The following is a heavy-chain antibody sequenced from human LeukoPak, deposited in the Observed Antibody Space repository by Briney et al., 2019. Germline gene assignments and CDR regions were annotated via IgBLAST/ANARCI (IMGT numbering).Heavy chain of an antibody. V-gene: IGHV4-59*08. CDR1: GASISGNY. CDR3: ARHRGRYYDSGSYYYFDY. J-gene: IGHJ4*02. D-gene: IGHD3-10*01. Sequence: PSETLSLTCTVSGASISGNYWSWIRQPPGKGLEWIGYIYYSGSTKYNPSLNSRVTISADTSKNHFSLNLSSVTAADTAVYYCARHRGRYYDSGSYYYFDYWGQGTLVTVSS. CDR2: IYYSGST.